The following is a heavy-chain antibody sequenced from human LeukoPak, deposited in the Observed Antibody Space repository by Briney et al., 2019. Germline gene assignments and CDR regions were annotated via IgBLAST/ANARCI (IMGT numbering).Heavy chain of an antibody. V-gene: IGHV3-23*01. Sequence: PPGGSLRLSCAASGFTFSSYAMSWVRQAPGKGLEWVSSISGSGGSTYYADSVKGRFSISGDNSKNTLYLQVNSLRADDTAVYYCATYRQVLLPFESWGQGTLVTVSS. CDR3: ATYRQVLLPFES. CDR1: GFTFSSYA. J-gene: IGHJ4*02. CDR2: ISGSGGST. D-gene: IGHD2-8*02.